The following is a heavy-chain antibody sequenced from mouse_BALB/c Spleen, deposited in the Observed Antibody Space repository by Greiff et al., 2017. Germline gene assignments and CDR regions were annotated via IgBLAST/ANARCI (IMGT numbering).Heavy chain of an antibody. D-gene: IGHD2-1*01. V-gene: IGHV5-4*02. CDR2: ISDGGSYT. J-gene: IGHJ2*01. Sequence: EVKLVGSGGGLVKAGGSLKLSCAASGFTFSDYYMYWVRPTPEKRLERVATISDGGSYTYYPDSVKGRFTISRDNAKNNLYLQMSSLKSEDTAMYYFAREGYGNSFDYWGKGTNLTVSA. CDR3: AREGYGNSFDY. CDR1: GFTFSDYY.